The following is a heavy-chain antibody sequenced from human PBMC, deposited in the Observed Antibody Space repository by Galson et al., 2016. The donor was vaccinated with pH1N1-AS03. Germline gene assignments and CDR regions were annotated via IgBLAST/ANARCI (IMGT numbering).Heavy chain of an antibody. CDR1: GGTFKNSA. Sequence: SVKVSCKASGGTFKNSAINWVRQAPGQGLEWLGRIIPLINIRTYAQTFQDRVTITADKSTDTAYMELRSLGSDDTDVYFCATDHVAYGPQSYFDNWGQGTLVTVSS. J-gene: IGHJ4*02. V-gene: IGHV1-69*04. CDR2: IIPLINIR. D-gene: IGHD3-10*01. CDR3: ATDHVAYGPQSYFDN.